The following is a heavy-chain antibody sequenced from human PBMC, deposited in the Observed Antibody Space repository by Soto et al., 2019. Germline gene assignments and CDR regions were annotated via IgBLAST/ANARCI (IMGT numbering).Heavy chain of an antibody. CDR2: IYYSGST. Sequence: SETLSLTCTVSGGSISSSSYYWGWIRQPPGKGLEWIGSIYYSGSTFYNPSLKSRVTISVDTSKNQFSLKLSSVIAADTAVYYCATFYGDYVSYWGQGTLVTVSS. D-gene: IGHD4-17*01. CDR1: GGSISSSSYY. CDR3: ATFYGDYVSY. J-gene: IGHJ4*02. V-gene: IGHV4-39*01.